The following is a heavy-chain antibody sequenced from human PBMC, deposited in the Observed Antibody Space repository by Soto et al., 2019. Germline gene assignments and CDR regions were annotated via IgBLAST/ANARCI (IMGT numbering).Heavy chain of an antibody. V-gene: IGHV4-4*07. Sequence: SETLSLTCSVFGVSITPYYWSWIRQPAGKGLEWIGRISHTGTTNSNPSLEGRVTMSVDPSKNQTSLRLSSATAADTATYYCARGPYCGDECYFAYWGQGALVTVSS. CDR1: GVSITPYY. J-gene: IGHJ4*02. CDR2: ISHTGTT. CDR3: ARGPYCGDECYFAY. D-gene: IGHD2-21*01.